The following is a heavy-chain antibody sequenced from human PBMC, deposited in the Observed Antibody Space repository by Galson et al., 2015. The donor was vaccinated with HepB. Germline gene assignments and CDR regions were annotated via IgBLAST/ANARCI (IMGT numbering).Heavy chain of an antibody. CDR3: ARDAGTSGTDI. D-gene: IGHD2-8*01. CDR1: GFTFSDSY. CDR2: ISSSSSYT. Sequence: SLRLSCAASGFTFSDSYMSWIRQAPGKGLEWVSYISSSSSYTNYADSVKGRFTISRDNAKNSLYLQMNSLRVEDTAVYYCARDAGTSGTDIWGQGTLVTVSP. V-gene: IGHV3-11*06. J-gene: IGHJ4*02.